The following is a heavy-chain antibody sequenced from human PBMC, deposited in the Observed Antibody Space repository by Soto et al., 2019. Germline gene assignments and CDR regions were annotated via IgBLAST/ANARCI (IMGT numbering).Heavy chain of an antibody. Sequence: QVQLVQSGAEVKKPGASVKVSCKASGYTFTSYYMHWVRQAPGQGLEWMGIINPSGGSTSYAQKFQGRDTMTRDTSTSTVYMELSSLRSEDTAVYYCARDADCTNGVCYGWFDPWGQGTLVTVSS. CDR2: INPSGGST. CDR1: GYTFTSYY. J-gene: IGHJ5*02. V-gene: IGHV1-46*01. CDR3: ARDADCTNGVCYGWFDP. D-gene: IGHD2-8*01.